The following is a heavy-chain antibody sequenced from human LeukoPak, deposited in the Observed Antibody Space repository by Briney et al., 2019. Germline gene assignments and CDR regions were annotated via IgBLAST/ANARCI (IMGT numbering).Heavy chain of an antibody. Sequence: GGSLKLSCAASGFTFSGSAMHWVRQASGKGLEWVGRIRTEANSYATAYAASVKGRLTISRNDSKNTAYLQMNSLKTEDTAVYYCTRHQEGYHLFPIAAAELDPWGQGTLVTVSS. CDR3: TRHQEGYHLFPIAAAELDP. J-gene: IGHJ5*02. D-gene: IGHD6-13*01. V-gene: IGHV3-73*01. CDR1: GFTFSGSA. CDR2: IRTEANSYAT.